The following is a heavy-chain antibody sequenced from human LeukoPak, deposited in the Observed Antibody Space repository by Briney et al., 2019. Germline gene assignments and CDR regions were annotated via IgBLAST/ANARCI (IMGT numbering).Heavy chain of an antibody. CDR3: ARDLRGYYGSGSYIGY. Sequence: ASVKVSCKASGYTFTSYYMHWARQAPGQGLEWMGIINPSGGSTSYAQKFQGRVTMTRDTSTSTVYMELSSLRSEDTAVYYCARDLRGYYGSGSYIGYWGQGTLVTVSS. V-gene: IGHV1-46*01. CDR1: GYTFTSYY. J-gene: IGHJ4*02. D-gene: IGHD3-10*01. CDR2: INPSGGST.